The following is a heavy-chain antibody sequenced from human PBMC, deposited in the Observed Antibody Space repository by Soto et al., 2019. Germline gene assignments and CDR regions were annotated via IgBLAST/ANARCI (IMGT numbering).Heavy chain of an antibody. Sequence: ASVKVSFKASGYTFTGYYMHWLRQAPGQGLEWMGWISPNSGGTNYAQKFRGRVTMTRDTSISTAYMELRRLRSDDTAVYYCALEYSSSSSPDYWGQGTLVTVSS. CDR2: ISPNSGGT. CDR3: ALEYSSSSSPDY. V-gene: IGHV1-2*02. J-gene: IGHJ4*02. D-gene: IGHD6-6*01. CDR1: GYTFTGYY.